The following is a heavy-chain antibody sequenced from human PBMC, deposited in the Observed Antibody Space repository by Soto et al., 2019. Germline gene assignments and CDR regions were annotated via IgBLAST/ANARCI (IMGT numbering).Heavy chain of an antibody. Sequence: QVQLVQSGAEVKKPGASVKVSCKASGYTFTSYDINWVRQATGQGREWMGWMNPNSGNTGYAQKFQGIVNMTRNTSISTAYMELSSLRAEDTAVYYCARGQSITIFGVVIYDAFAIWGQGTMVTVSS. CDR3: ARGQSITIFGVVIYDAFAI. D-gene: IGHD3-3*01. CDR2: MNPNSGNT. J-gene: IGHJ3*02. CDR1: GYTFTSYD. V-gene: IGHV1-8*01.